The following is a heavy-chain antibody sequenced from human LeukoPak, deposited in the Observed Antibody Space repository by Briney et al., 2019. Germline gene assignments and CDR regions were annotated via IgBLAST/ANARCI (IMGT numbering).Heavy chain of an antibody. Sequence: PGGSLRLSCAASGFTFSSYEMNWVRQAPGKGLEWVSYISSSGSTIYYADSVKGRSTISRDNAKNSLYLQMNSLRAEDTAVYYCARDGCSSTRCYDYWGQGTLVTVSS. CDR2: ISSSGSTI. J-gene: IGHJ4*02. CDR1: GFTFSSYE. D-gene: IGHD2-2*01. V-gene: IGHV3-48*03. CDR3: ARDGCSSTRCYDY.